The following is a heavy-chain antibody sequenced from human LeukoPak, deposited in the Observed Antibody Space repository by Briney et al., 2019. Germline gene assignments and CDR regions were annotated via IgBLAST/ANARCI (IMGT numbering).Heavy chain of an antibody. CDR1: GGSFSGYY. V-gene: IGHV4-34*01. CDR2: INHSGST. D-gene: IGHD3-22*01. CDR3: ARDRSYYYDSSGYYFVARFDP. Sequence: PETLSLTCAVYGGSFSGYYWSWIRQPPGKGLEWIGEINHSGSTNYNPSLKSRVTISVDTSKNQFSLKLSSVTAADTAVYYCARDRSYYYDSSGYYFVARFDPWGQGTLVTVSS. J-gene: IGHJ5*02.